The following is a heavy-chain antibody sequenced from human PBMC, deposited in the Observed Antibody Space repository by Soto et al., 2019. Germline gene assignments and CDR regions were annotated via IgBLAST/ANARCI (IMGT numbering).Heavy chain of an antibody. CDR2: INPNGGVT. CDR1: GDTFNDYY. Sequence: QVQLVQSGAEVKRPGASVTVSCRSSGDTFNDYYIHWVRQAPGQGLECMGWINPNGGVTKYAQKFQGWVSMTWDTFIRTVYMQLSRLRSDDTACYYCARESGGATATLDYYYFYMDVWGTGTTVTVSS. V-gene: IGHV1-2*04. D-gene: IGHD5-12*01. CDR3: ARESGGATATLDYYYFYMDV. J-gene: IGHJ6*03.